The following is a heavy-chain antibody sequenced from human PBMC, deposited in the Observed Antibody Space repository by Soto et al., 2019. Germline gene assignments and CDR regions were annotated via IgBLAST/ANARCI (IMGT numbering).Heavy chain of an antibody. CDR2: ISHSGST. CDR1: GGSISSSNW. CDR3: ARLSHSSGADN. D-gene: IGHD6-19*01. J-gene: IGHJ4*02. V-gene: IGHV4-4*02. Sequence: SETLSLTCAVSGGSISSSNWCSWVRQPPGKGLEWIGEISHSGSTNYNPSLKSRVTISVDKSKNQFSLKLSSVTAADTAVYYCARLSHSSGADNWGQGTMVTVSS.